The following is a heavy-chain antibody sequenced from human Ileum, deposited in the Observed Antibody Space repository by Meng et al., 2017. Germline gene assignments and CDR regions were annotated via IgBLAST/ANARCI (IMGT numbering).Heavy chain of an antibody. Sequence: GESLKTSCAASGFTLSSYWMSWVRQAPGKGLEWVANIKKDGSEKYYVGSVKGRFTISRDNAKNSLYLQMNSLRAEDTAVYYCARVDCSGGSCYEGGSYYYYYGMDVWGQGNTV. CDR3: ARVDCSGGSCYEGGSYYYYYGMDV. V-gene: IGHV3-7*01. CDR2: IKKDGSEK. D-gene: IGHD2-15*01. CDR1: GFTLSSYW. J-gene: IGHJ6*02.